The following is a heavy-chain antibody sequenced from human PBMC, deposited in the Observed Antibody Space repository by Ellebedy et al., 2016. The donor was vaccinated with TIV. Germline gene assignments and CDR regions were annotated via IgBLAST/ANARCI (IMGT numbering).Heavy chain of an antibody. CDR3: CGDSANLDY. CDR2: SNPRGVST. V-gene: IGHV1-46*01. CDR1: GNTFTNYY. Sequence: ASVKVSCKASGNTFTNYYIHWVRQAPGHGLEWMGVSNPRGVSTAYAQKFQGRVTMTRDTSTSTVYMELSSLRSEDTAVYYCCGDSANLDYWGQGTLVTVSS. J-gene: IGHJ4*02. D-gene: IGHD2-21*01.